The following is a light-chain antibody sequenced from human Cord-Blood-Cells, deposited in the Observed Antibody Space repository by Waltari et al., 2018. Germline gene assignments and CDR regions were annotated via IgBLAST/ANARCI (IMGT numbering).Light chain of an antibody. V-gene: IGKV3-11*01. J-gene: IGKJ3*01. Sequence: EIVLTQSPATLSLSPGERATLSCRASQSVRSYLAWYQQKPGQAPRLLIYDASNRVTGIPARFSGSGSGTDFTLTISSLEPEDFAVYYCQQRSNWPPFTFGPGTKVDIK. CDR1: QSVRSY. CDR3: QQRSNWPPFT. CDR2: DAS.